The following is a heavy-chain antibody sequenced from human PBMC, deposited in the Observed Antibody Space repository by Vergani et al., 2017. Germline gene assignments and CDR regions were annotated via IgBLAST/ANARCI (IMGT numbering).Heavy chain of an antibody. J-gene: IGHJ6*03. CDR1: GGTFSSYA. CDR3: ARGRDYKGVNRRIGDYYYMNV. Sequence: QVQLLQSGAEVKKPGSSVKVSCKASGGTFSSYAISWVRQAPGQGLEWMGGLIPIFGTANYAQKFQGSVTITADESTSTGYMELSSLRSEDTAVYYCARGRDYKGVNRRIGDYYYMNVWGKGTTVTVS. D-gene: IGHD4-11*01. V-gene: IGHV1-69*01. CDR2: LIPIFGTA.